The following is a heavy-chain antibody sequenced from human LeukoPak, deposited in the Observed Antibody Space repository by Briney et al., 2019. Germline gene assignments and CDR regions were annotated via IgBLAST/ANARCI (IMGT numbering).Heavy chain of an antibody. J-gene: IGHJ4*02. CDR2: IYHSGST. CDR1: GGSFSGYY. D-gene: IGHD3-22*01. V-gene: IGHV4-34*01. CDR3: ARGFDSSGYYDS. Sequence: SETLSLTCAVYGGSFSGYYCSWIRQPPGKGLEWIGEIYHSGSTNYNPSLKSRVTISVDTSKNQFSLKLSSVTAADTDVYYCARGFDSSGYYDSWGQGTLVTVSS.